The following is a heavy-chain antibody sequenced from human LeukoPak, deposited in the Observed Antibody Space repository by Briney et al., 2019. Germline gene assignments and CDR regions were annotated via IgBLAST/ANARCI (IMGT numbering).Heavy chain of an antibody. D-gene: IGHD6-19*01. V-gene: IGHV3-66*01. J-gene: IGHJ4*02. CDR1: GFTVSINY. Sequence: GGPLRLSCAASGFTVSINYMSGVRQAPGMGLECFSTIYSGGSTYYADSVKGRFVISRDNSKNTLYLQMNSLRADDTAVYYCARAGSSGWYHFDYWGQGTLVTVSS. CDR3: ARAGSSGWYHFDY. CDR2: IYSGGST.